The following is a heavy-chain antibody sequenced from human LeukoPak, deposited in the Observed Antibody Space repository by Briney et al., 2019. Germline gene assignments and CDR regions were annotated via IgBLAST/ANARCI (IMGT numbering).Heavy chain of an antibody. CDR3: ARGYGDFRVEGRYFHS. V-gene: IGHV1-46*01. J-gene: IGHJ4*02. D-gene: IGHD4-17*01. Sequence: ASVKVSCKASGYTFTNNYIHWVRQAPGQGLEWMGLINPKGGSTNYSQKFRGRVTMTRDTSTSTVYMELSSLRSEDTAVYYCARGYGDFRVEGRYFHSWGQGTLVTVSS. CDR2: INPKGGST. CDR1: GYTFTNNY.